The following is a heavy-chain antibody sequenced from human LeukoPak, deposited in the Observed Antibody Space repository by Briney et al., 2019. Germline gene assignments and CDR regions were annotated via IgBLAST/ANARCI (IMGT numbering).Heavy chain of an antibody. J-gene: IGHJ4*02. CDR1: GFTFSSYG. D-gene: IGHD1-7*01. V-gene: IGHV3-30*02. Sequence: SGGSLRLSCAASGFTFSSYGMHWVRQAPGKGLEWVAFIRYDGSNKYYADSVKGRFTISRDNSKNTLYLQMNSLRAEDTAVYYCAKRDRTGTPSSEGYWGQGTLVTVSS. CDR2: IRYDGSNK. CDR3: AKRDRTGTPSSEGY.